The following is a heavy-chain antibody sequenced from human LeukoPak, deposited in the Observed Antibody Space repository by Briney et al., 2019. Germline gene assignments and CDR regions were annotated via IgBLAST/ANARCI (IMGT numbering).Heavy chain of an antibody. Sequence: GGSLRLSCAASGFTFSSYAMSWVRQAPGKGLEWVSAISGSGGSTYCADSVKGRFTISRDNSKNTLYLQMNSLRDEDTAVYYCASRPHGDYPYFDYWGQGTLVTVSS. CDR1: GFTFSSYA. J-gene: IGHJ4*02. CDR3: ASRPHGDYPYFDY. D-gene: IGHD4-17*01. CDR2: ISGSGGST. V-gene: IGHV3-23*01.